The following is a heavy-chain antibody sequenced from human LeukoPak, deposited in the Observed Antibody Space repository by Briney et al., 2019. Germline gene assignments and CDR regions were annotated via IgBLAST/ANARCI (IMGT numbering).Heavy chain of an antibody. J-gene: IGHJ4*02. Sequence: GGSLRLSCAASGFTFSDYYMTWIRQAPGKGLEWVSYISSSGTTIYYADSVKGRFTISRDNAKNSLYLQMNSLRAEDTAVYYCATGIVVVTGRDYWGQGTLVTVSS. V-gene: IGHV3-11*01. CDR2: ISSSGTTI. CDR3: ATGIVVVTGRDY. CDR1: GFTFSDYY. D-gene: IGHD3-22*01.